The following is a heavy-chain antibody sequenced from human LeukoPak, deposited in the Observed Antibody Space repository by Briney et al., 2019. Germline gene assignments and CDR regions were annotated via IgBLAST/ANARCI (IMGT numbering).Heavy chain of an antibody. V-gene: IGHV1-46*01. J-gene: IGHJ4*02. Sequence: ASVKISCKASGYTFTSNYMHWVRQAPGQGLEWMGVIHPSGTSANYAQKFQGRVTMTKDTSASTVYTELSSLRSEDTAVYYCARMDMDPAMVTNYLDHWGQGTLVTVSS. CDR2: IHPSGTSA. CDR1: GYTFTSNY. CDR3: ARMDMDPAMVTNYLDH. D-gene: IGHD5-18*01.